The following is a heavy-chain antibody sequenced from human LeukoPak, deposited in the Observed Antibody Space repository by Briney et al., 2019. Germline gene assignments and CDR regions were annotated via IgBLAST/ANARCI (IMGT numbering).Heavy chain of an antibody. CDR3: AKDHDSSGYYRYYFDY. CDR1: GFTFSSYG. CDR2: ISYDGSNK. J-gene: IGHJ4*02. V-gene: IGHV3-30*18. D-gene: IGHD3-22*01. Sequence: GRSLRLSCAASGFTFSSYGMHWVRQAPGKGLEWVAVISYDGSNKYYADSVKGRFTISRDNSKNTLYLRMNSLRAEDTAVYYCAKDHDSSGYYRYYFDYWGQGTLVTVSS.